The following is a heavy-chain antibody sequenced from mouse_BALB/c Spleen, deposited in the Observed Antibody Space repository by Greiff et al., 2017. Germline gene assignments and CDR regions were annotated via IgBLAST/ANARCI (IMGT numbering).Heavy chain of an antibody. V-gene: IGHV5-9-4*01. Sequence: EVKVVESGGGLVKPGGSLKLSCAASGFTFSSYAMSWVRQSPEKRLEWVAEISSGGSYTYYPDTVTGRFTISRDNAKNTLYLEMSSLRSEDTAMYYCARGGSFAYWGQGTLVTVSA. CDR2: ISSGGSYT. D-gene: IGHD1-1*02. J-gene: IGHJ3*01. CDR1: GFTFSSYA. CDR3: ARGGSFAY.